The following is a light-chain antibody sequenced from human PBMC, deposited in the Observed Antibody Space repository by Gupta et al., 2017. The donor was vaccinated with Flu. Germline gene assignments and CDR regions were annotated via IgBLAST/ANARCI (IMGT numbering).Light chain of an antibody. Sequence: GKSVTISCTGTSSGVGGYNYVAWYQQHPSKVPKLIIYEINKRPSGVPDRFSGSKSGNTASLTVAGRLAEDEADYYCGSNGGSKVFGGGTKLTVL. CDR2: EIN. J-gene: IGLJ2*01. CDR3: GSNGGSKV. V-gene: IGLV2-8*01. CDR1: SSGVGGYNY.